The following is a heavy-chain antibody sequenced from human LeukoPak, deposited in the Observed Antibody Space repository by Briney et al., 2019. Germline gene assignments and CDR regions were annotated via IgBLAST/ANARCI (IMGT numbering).Heavy chain of an antibody. CDR1: GGSISSYY. V-gene: IGHV4-4*07. CDR2: IYTTGST. Sequence: SENLSLTCTVSGGSISSYYWTWIRQPAGKGLEWIGRIYTTGSTNYNPSLNSRVTMSVDTSKNQFSLKLSSVTAADTAVYYCARLAVAGTSVWFDPWGQGTLVTVSS. CDR3: ARLAVAGTSVWFDP. D-gene: IGHD6-19*01. J-gene: IGHJ5*02.